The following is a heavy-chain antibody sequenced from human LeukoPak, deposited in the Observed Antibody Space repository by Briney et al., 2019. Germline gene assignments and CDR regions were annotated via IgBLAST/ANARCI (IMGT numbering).Heavy chain of an antibody. CDR1: RVSLCTYY. V-gene: IGHV4-4*07. J-gene: IGHJ4*02. CDR2: IDSSWTT. CDR3: ARDGRGCSGGSCFD. D-gene: IGHD2-15*01. Sequence: SETLSPTCTVSRVSLCTYYWSWIGHPAARGREWIGRIDSSWTTNSNPYLNCRVTRPVDTSKNQLSLMLSSVTAADTAVYYCARDGRGCSGGSCFDWGQGTLVTVSS.